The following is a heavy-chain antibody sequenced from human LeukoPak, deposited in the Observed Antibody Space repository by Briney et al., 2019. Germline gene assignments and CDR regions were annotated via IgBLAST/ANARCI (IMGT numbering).Heavy chain of an antibody. CDR2: VSGSGGNT. CDR1: GFTFSSYA. Sequence: GGSLRLSCAASGFTFSSYAMSWLRQAPGKGLQWVSTVSGSGGNTYYSDSVKGRFTSSRDNSKNTLYLQMNSLRAEDTAVYYCAKGLVEGGSGSFFDIWGQGTMVTVSS. D-gene: IGHD3-3*01. J-gene: IGHJ3*02. V-gene: IGHV3-23*01. CDR3: AKGLVEGGSGSFFDI.